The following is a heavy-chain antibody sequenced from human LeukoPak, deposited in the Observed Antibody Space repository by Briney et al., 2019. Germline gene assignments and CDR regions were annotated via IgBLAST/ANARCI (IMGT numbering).Heavy chain of an antibody. CDR1: GYTLTELS. CDR2: FDPEDGET. CDR3: ATAPRASNYYYGMDV. J-gene: IGHJ6*04. Sequence: ASVTVSCKVSGYTLTELSMHGVRPAPARGLEGMGGFDPEDGETIYAQKFQGRVTMPDDTSTDTAYMELSSLRSEDTAVYYCATAPRASNYYYGMDVWGKGTTVTVSS. V-gene: IGHV1-24*01.